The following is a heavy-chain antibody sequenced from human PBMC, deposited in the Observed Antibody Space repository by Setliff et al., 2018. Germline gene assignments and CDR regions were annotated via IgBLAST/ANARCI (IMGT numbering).Heavy chain of an antibody. V-gene: IGHV3-48*04. CDR1: GFSFSNYG. J-gene: IGHJ4*02. CDR3: LKDYLGS. D-gene: IGHD1-26*01. Sequence: GGSLRLSCVVSGFSFSNYGMTWVRQAPGKGLEWISYISTSSSTKYYVDSVKGRFTISRDNAKNSLHLQMNSLRAEDTAVYYCLKDYLGSWGQGTLDTVS. CDR2: ISTSSSTK.